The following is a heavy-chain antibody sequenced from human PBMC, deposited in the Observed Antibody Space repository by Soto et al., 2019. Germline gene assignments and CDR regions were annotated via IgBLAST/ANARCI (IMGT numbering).Heavy chain of an antibody. CDR3: ARGAYRAYWFDP. Sequence: SLRLSCAASGFTFSSYAMSWVRQAPGKGLEWVSAISGSGGSTYYADSVKGRFTISRDNSKNTLYLQMNSLRAEDTALYYCARGAYRAYWFDPWGQGTLVTVSS. CDR1: GFTFSSYA. D-gene: IGHD2-21*01. V-gene: IGHV3-23*01. J-gene: IGHJ5*02. CDR2: ISGSGGST.